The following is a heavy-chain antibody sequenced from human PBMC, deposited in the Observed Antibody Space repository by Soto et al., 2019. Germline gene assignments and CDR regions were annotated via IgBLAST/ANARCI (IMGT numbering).Heavy chain of an antibody. D-gene: IGHD3-3*01. CDR3: TTSPEYYDFWSGYYY. CDR2: IKSKTDGGTT. CDR1: SVSNAW. Sequence: SVSNAWMNWVRQAPGKGLEWVGRIKSKTDGGTTDYAAAVKGRFTISRDDSKNTLYLQMNSVKTEDTAVYYCTTSPEYYDFWSGYYYWGQGTLVTVSS. J-gene: IGHJ4*02. V-gene: IGHV3-15*07.